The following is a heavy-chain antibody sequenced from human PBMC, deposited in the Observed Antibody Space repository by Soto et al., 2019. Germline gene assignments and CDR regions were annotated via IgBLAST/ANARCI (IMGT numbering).Heavy chain of an antibody. Sequence: GGSLRLSCAASGFTFSSYAMSWVRQAPGKGLEWVSAISGSGGSTYYANTVKGRFTSSRDNSKNRTYLKMNSLRAEDTAVYYCAKWHLLAVGARISPSNYYYYGMDVWGQGTTVTVSS. J-gene: IGHJ6*02. CDR2: ISGSGGST. CDR1: GFTFSSYA. V-gene: IGHV3-23*01. CDR3: AKWHLLAVGARISPSNYYYYGMDV. D-gene: IGHD1-26*01.